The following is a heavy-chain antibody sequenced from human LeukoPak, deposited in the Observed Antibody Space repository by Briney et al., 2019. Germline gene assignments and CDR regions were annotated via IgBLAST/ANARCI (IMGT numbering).Heavy chain of an antibody. CDR3: ARDYNYYDSSGYSSAIGY. V-gene: IGHV4-30-4*01. CDR1: GGSISSSNW. Sequence: SETLSLTCAVSGGSISSSNWWSWIRQPPGKGLEWIGYIYYSGSTYYNPSLKSRVTISVDTSKNQFSLKLSSVTAADTAVYYCARDYNYYDSSGYSSAIGYWGQGTLVTVSS. CDR2: IYYSGST. J-gene: IGHJ4*02. D-gene: IGHD3-22*01.